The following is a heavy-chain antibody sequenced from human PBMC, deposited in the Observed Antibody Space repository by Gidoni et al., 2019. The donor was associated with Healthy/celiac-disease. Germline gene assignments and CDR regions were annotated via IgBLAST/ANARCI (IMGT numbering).Heavy chain of an antibody. CDR2: IIPIFGTA. D-gene: IGHD3-22*01. J-gene: IGHJ4*02. CDR3: ASGGYYYDSSGYYYGLDY. CDR1: GGTFSSYA. V-gene: IGHV1-69*01. Sequence: QVQLVQSGAAVKKPGSSVKVSCKASGGTFSSYAISWVRQAPGQGLEWMGGIIPIFGTANYAQKFQGRVTITADESTSTAYMELSSLRSEDTAVYYCASGGYYYDSSGYYYGLDYWGQGTLVTVSS.